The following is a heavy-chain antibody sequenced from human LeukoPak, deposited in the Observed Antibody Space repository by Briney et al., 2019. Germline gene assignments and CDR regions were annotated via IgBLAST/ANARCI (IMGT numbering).Heavy chain of an antibody. Sequence: PSETLSLTCTVSGGSISSSSYYWGWIRQPPGKGLEWIGSTYYSGSTYYNPSLKSRVTISVDTSKNQFSLKLSSVTAADTAVYYCASEVSAAGGSWFDPWGQGTLVTVSS. CDR2: TYYSGST. J-gene: IGHJ5*02. D-gene: IGHD6-13*01. CDR1: GGSISSSSYY. CDR3: ASEVSAAGGSWFDP. V-gene: IGHV4-39*01.